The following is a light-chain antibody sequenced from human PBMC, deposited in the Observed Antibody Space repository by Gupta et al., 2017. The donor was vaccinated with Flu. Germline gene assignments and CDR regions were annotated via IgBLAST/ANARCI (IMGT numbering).Light chain of an antibody. CDR2: WAS. Sequence: SLGERATITCKSSQSGLFNSNNENYLSWYQQKPGQPPRLLIYWASTRESGVPDRFSGSGSGTDFTLTISSLQAEDVAVYYCQQEDSTPLTFGGGTKVEIK. V-gene: IGKV4-1*01. J-gene: IGKJ4*01. CDR1: QSGLFNSNNENY. CDR3: QQEDSTPLT.